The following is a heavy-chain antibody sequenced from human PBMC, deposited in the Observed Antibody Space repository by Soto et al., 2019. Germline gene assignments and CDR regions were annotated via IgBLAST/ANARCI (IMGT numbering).Heavy chain of an antibody. CDR2: IHPSGQPI. CDR1: WFTFSSSE. V-gene: IGHV3-48*03. D-gene: IGHD1-26*01. CDR3: GRRASR. Sequence: VGSLRLSCAASWFTFSSSEMYWVRQAPGKGLEWVSYIHPSGQPIFYADSVKGRFTISRDNAKNSLYLQMSSLRAEDSAVYYCGRRASRWGQGTMVTVSS. J-gene: IGHJ3*01.